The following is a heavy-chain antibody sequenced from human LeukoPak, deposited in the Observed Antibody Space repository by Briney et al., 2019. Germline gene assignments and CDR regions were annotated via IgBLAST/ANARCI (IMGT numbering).Heavy chain of an antibody. J-gene: IGHJ6*02. V-gene: IGHV4-39*07. CDR1: GGSISSSSYY. Sequence: PSETLSLTCTVSGGSISSSSYYWGWIRQPPGKGLEWIGSIYYSGSTYYNPSLKSRVTISVDTSKNQFSLKLSSVTAADTAVYYCARAVVHQSKYRNTSYYYYYGMDVWGQGTTVTVSS. D-gene: IGHD2/OR15-2a*01. CDR3: ARAVVHQSKYRNTSYYYYYGMDV. CDR2: IYYSGST.